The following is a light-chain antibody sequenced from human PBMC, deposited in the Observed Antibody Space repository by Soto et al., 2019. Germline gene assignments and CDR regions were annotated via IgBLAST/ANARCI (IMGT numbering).Light chain of an antibody. Sequence: DIQMTQSPSTLSASVGDRVTITCRASQSISTWLAWYQQKPGKAPKLLIYKASSLESGVPSEFSGSGSGTEFTLTISSLQPDDFATYYCQQYSTCPWTFGQGTKVEI. CDR3: QQYSTCPWT. V-gene: IGKV1-5*03. CDR2: KAS. CDR1: QSISTW. J-gene: IGKJ1*01.